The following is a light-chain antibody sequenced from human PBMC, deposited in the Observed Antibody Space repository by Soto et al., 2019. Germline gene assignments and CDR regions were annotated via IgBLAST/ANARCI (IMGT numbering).Light chain of an antibody. V-gene: IGKV3D-15*01. CDR3: QQYNNWPPIT. Sequence: EIVLTHSPCTLSLSPGERATLSCRASQSVSNNYLAWYQQKPGQAPRLLIYGASTRATGIPARFSGSGSGTEFTLTISSLQSEDFAVYYCQQYNNWPPITFGQGTRLEIK. CDR1: QSVSNN. J-gene: IGKJ5*01. CDR2: GAS.